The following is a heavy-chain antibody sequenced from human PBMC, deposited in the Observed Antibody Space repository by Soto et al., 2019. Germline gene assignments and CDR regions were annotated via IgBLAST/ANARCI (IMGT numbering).Heavy chain of an antibody. J-gene: IGHJ6*03. CDR1: GFTFSDYY. CDR3: ARDKSFYCSSTSCLNYYYYYMDV. CDR2: ISSSGSTI. D-gene: IGHD2-2*01. Sequence: GGSLRLSCAASGFTFSDYYMSWIRQAPGKGLEWVSYISSSGSTIYYADSVKGRFTISRDNAKNSLYLQMNSLRAEDTAVYYCARDKSFYCSSTSCLNYYYYYMDVWGKGTTVTVSS. V-gene: IGHV3-11*01.